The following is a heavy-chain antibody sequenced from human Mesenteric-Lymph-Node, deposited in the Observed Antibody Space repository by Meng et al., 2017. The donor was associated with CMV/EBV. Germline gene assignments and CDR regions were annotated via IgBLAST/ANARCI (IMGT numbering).Heavy chain of an antibody. D-gene: IGHD1-26*01. J-gene: IGHJ4*02. V-gene: IGHV3-23*01. CDR3: VRDQYSGTYYFDY. CDR2: IDGRGANS. CDR1: GFTFNNYA. Sequence: GGSLRLSCAASGFTFNNYAMTWVRQAPGRGLEWVSVIDGRGANSYYADSVRGRFSISRDNSKNTLYLQLNSLRAEDTAVYYCVRDQYSGTYYFDYWGQGTLVTVSS.